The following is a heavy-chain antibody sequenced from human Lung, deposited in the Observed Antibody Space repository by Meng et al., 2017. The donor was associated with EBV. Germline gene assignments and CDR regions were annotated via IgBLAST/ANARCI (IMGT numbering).Heavy chain of an antibody. D-gene: IGHD3-3*01. CDR3: AKDRTADFWSGYYDY. CDR2: VTWDATTT. J-gene: IGHJ4*02. V-gene: IGHV3-43*01. CDR1: GFRFRDYT. Sequence: EAQVVGCGGVQVRHGGSLKLSCAGAGFRFRDYTMDWVRRAPGKGLEWFSLVTWDATTTFYADSVKGRFTISRDNNKSFVYLQMDSLTTEDSALYYCAKDRTADFWSGYYDYWGQGTLVTVSS.